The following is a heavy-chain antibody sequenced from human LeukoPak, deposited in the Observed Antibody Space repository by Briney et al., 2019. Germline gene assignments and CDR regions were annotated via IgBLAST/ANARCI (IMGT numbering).Heavy chain of an antibody. J-gene: IGHJ4*02. CDR3: ARDLIAATDY. CDR2: INTGSSTI. D-gene: IGHD6-13*01. Sequence: GGSLRLSCIASGFTFSNYGMNWVRQAPGRGLEWVSYINTGSSTIYYADSVKGRFTTSRDNAKNSLFLQMDSLRAEDTAVYYCARDLIAATDYWGQGTLVTVSS. V-gene: IGHV3-48*04. CDR1: GFTFSNYG.